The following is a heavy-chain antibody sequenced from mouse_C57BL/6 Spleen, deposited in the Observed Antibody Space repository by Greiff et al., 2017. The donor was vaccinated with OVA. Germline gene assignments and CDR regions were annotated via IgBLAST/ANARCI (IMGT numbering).Heavy chain of an antibody. Sequence: QVQLKQSGAELVRPGASVTLSCKASGYTFTDYEMHWVKQTPVHGLEWIGAIDPETGGTAYNQKFKGKAILTADKSSSTAYMELRSLTSEDSAVYYCTTPGGLPVAWFAYWGQGTLVTVSA. CDR2: IDPETGGT. D-gene: IGHD2-2*01. CDR1: GYTFTDYE. CDR3: TTPGGLPVAWFAY. V-gene: IGHV1-15*01. J-gene: IGHJ3*01.